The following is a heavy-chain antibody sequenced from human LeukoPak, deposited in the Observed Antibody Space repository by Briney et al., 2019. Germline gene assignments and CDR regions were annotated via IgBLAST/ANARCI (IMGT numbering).Heavy chain of an antibody. D-gene: IGHD2-2*01. J-gene: IGHJ5*02. CDR1: GGTFSSYA. CDR3: ARRIGPAATPLGWFAP. CDR2: IIPIFGTA. V-gene: IGHV1-69*13. Sequence: ASVKVSCKASGGTFSSYAISWVRQAPGQGLEWMGGIIPIFGTANYAQKFQGRVTITADESTSTAYMELSSLRSEDTAVYYCARRIGPAATPLGWFAPWGQGTLVTVPS.